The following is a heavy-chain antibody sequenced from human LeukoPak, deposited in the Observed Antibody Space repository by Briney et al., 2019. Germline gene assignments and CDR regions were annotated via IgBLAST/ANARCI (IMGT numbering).Heavy chain of an antibody. CDR1: GFTISSYS. J-gene: IGHJ1*01. Sequence: GGSLRLSCAASGFTISSYSMNWVRQAPGKGLEWVSYISSSSSTIYYADSVKGRFTISRDNAKNSLYLQMNSLRAEDTAVYYCARDPENCSSTSCYTVYFQHWGQGTLVTVSS. CDR2: ISSSSSTI. CDR3: ARDPENCSSTSCYTVYFQH. V-gene: IGHV3-48*01. D-gene: IGHD2-2*02.